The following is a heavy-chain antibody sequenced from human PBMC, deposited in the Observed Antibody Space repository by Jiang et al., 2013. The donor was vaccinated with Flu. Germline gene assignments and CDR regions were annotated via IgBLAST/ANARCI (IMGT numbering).Heavy chain of an antibody. CDR1: GYTFTNSD. CDR2: MNPNSGST. Sequence: VQLVESGAEVKEPGASVKVSCKASGYTFTNSDMNWVRQATGQGLEWMGWMNPNSGSTEYAQQFQGRVTMTRDTSINTAYMELSSLTSEDTAVYYCASLLWVRGIMSRVGAGMDVVGPRDHGPPSP. V-gene: IGHV1-8*01. D-gene: IGHD3-10*01. J-gene: IGHJ6*02. CDR3: ASLLWVRGIMSRVGAGMDV.